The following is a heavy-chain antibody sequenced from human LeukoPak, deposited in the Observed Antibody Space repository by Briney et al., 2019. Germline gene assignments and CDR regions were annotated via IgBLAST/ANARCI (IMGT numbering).Heavy chain of an antibody. Sequence: SETLSPTCTVSGGSISSYYWSWIRQPPGKGLEWIGYIYYSGSTNYNPSLKSRVTISVDTSKNQFSLKLSSVTAADTAVYYCARELPSAVGWFDPWGQGTLVTVSS. CDR1: GGSISSYY. D-gene: IGHD1-26*01. J-gene: IGHJ5*02. V-gene: IGHV4-59*01. CDR3: ARELPSAVGWFDP. CDR2: IYYSGST.